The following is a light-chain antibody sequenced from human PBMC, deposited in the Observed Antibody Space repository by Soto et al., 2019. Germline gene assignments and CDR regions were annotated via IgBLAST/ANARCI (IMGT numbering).Light chain of an antibody. J-gene: IGLJ1*01. CDR3: KSYDSNEEGYV. CDR1: SGSIASNY. CDR2: EDN. Sequence: NFMLTQPHSVAESPGKTVTISCTRSSGSIASNYVQWYQQRPGSAPTTVIYEDNQSPSGVPERFSGSIDSSSNSASLTISRLTTEDDADYYCKSYDSNEEGYVFGTGTELAV. V-gene: IGLV6-57*03.